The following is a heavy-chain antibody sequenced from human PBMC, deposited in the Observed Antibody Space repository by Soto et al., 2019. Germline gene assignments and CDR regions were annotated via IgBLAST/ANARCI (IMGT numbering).Heavy chain of an antibody. CDR3: ARVGLEWLFMGFDY. Sequence: ASVKVSCKASGYTFTSYGISWVRQAPGQGLEWKGWISAYNGNINYAQKLQGRVTLTTDTSTSTAYMELRSLRSDDTAVYYCARVGLEWLFMGFDYWGQGTLVTVSS. CDR2: ISAYNGNI. CDR1: GYTFTSYG. V-gene: IGHV1-18*01. J-gene: IGHJ4*02. D-gene: IGHD3-3*01.